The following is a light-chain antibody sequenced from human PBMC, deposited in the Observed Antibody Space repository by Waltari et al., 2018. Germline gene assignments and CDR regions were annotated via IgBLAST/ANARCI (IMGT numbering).Light chain of an antibody. J-gene: IGLJ3*02. CDR2: QDT. V-gene: IGLV3-1*01. Sequence: SYELTQPHSVSVSPGQTPSITCSGDILGNKYASWYQQKPGQSPLLFMYQDTKRPSGIPGRFSGSKSGNAATLTVSGTQAMDEADYYCQALGTGAWVFGGGTKLTVL. CDR1: ILGNKY. CDR3: QALGTGAWV.